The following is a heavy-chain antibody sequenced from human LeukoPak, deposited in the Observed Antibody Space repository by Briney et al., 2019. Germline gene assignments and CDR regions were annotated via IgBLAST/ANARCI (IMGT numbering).Heavy chain of an antibody. D-gene: IGHD5-12*01. CDR2: SNTGNAYT. J-gene: IGHJ4*02. CDR3: AREDIVATRVPDY. V-gene: IGHV1-3*04. Sequence: ASVKVSCKASGYTFTTYPIHWVRQAPGQRLEWMGWSNTGNAYTEFSQKFQSRVTITTDTSASAIYMELSSLRSEDTAVYYCAREDIVATRVPDYWGQGTLVTVSS. CDR1: GYTFTTYP.